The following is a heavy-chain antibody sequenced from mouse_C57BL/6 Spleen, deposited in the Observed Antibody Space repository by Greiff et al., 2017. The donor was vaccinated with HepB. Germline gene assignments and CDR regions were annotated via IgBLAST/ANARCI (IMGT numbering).Heavy chain of an antibody. J-gene: IGHJ2*01. D-gene: IGHD4-1*01. CDR1: GFTFSSYA. V-gene: IGHV5-4*01. Sequence: EVQLVESGGGLVKPGGSLKLSCAASGFTFSSYAMSWVRQTPEKRLEWVATISDGGSYTYYPDNVKGRFTISRDNAKNNLYLQMSHLKSEDTAMYYCAREGTGAYFDYWGQGTTLTVSS. CDR2: ISDGGSYT. CDR3: AREGTGAYFDY.